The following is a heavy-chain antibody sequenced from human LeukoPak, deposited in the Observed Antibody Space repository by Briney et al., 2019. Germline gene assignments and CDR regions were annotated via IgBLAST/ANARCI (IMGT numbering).Heavy chain of an antibody. Sequence: EASVTVSFTASGYTFTVYYMHWVRQAPGQGLEWMGWINPNSGGTNYAQKFQGRVTMTRDTSISTAYMELSRLRSDDTAVYYCAGSIAARTYYGMDVWGQGTTVTVSS. CDR2: INPNSGGT. CDR1: GYTFTVYY. CDR3: AGSIAARTYYGMDV. J-gene: IGHJ6*02. V-gene: IGHV1-2*02. D-gene: IGHD6-6*01.